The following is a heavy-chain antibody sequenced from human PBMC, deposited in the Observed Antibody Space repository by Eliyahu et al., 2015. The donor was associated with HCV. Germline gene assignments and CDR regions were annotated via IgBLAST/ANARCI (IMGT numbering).Heavy chain of an antibody. D-gene: IGHD2-2*01. CDR2: ITHSRST. V-gene: IGHV4-34*02. CDR3: AVVPAAVGSFYNWFDP. J-gene: IGHJ5*02. Sequence: QVQQEPWGAGLLKPSEALSLSCTVHGGPVXAXXXXWSRQPPGKGLEWIGEITHSRSTNYKPSLKRRVTISMDTSKNQFSLKVNSVTAADTAVYYCAVVPAAVGSFYNWFDPWVQGTLVIVSS. CDR1: GGPVXAXX.